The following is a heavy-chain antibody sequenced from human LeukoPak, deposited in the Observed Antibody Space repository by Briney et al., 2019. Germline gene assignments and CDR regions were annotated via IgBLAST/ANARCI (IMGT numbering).Heavy chain of an antibody. Sequence: SETLSLTCAVYGGSFSGYYWSWIRQPPGKGLEWIGEINHSGSTKYNPSLKSRVTISVDTSKNQFCLKLSSVTAADTAVYYCARILRWYRPSGYFDLWGRGTLVTVSS. CDR1: GGSFSGYY. CDR2: INHSGST. D-gene: IGHD4-23*01. CDR3: ARILRWYRPSGYFDL. V-gene: IGHV4-34*01. J-gene: IGHJ2*01.